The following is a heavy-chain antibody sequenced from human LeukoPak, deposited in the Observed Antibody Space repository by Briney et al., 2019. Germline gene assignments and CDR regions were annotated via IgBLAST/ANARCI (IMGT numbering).Heavy chain of an antibody. CDR3: AKDVYSSFFGWFGP. J-gene: IGHJ5*02. D-gene: IGHD6-19*01. Sequence: GGSLRLSCAASAFTFDDCAIHWVRQAPGKGLEWVSGISWNSGRIGYADSVKGRFTITRDNAKNSVYLQMNSLRAEDTGLYYCAKDVYSSFFGWFGPWGQGTLVTVSS. CDR2: ISWNSGRI. CDR1: AFTFDDCA. V-gene: IGHV3-9*01.